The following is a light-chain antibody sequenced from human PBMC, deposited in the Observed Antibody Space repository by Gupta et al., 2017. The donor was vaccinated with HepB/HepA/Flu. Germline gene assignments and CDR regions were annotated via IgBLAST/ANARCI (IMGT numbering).Light chain of an antibody. V-gene: IGKV1-39*01. CDR3: QQNYRTPKT. J-gene: IGKJ1*01. CDR2: DAT. CDR1: QSISSS. Sequence: DIQMPQSPSSLSASVGDRVTITCRASQSISSSLNWYQQRPGKAPKLLIYDATTLQSGVPSRFSGSGSGTDFSLSIVSLQPEDFVTYYCQQNYRTPKTFGQGTRVEVK.